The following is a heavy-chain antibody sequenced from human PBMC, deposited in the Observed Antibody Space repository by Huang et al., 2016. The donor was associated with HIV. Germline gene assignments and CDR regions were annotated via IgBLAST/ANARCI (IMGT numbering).Heavy chain of an antibody. CDR1: GGSIPSSSYY. D-gene: IGHD3-22*01. CDR3: ARHFSYYDSSGYTPWDAFDI. J-gene: IGHJ3*02. CDR2: IYYRGST. V-gene: IGHV4-39*01. Sequence: QLQLQGSGPGLVKPSETLSLTCTVSGGSIPSSSYYWGWIRQPPGKGLEGVGSIYYRGSTDYNPSLKSRVTVAVDTSKNQFSLKLSSVTAADTAVYYCARHFSYYDSSGYTPWDAFDIWGQGTMVTVSS.